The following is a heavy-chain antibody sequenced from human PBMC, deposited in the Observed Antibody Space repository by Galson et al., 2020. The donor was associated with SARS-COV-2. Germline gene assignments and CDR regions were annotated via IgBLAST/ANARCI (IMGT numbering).Heavy chain of an antibody. J-gene: IGHJ4*02. CDR3: ARGTYDISGQHHPVDF. CDR2: IYISGGT. V-gene: IGHV4-4*07. Sequence: ASETLSLTCSVSDDYMNLYYWSWIRQPAGKGLEWIGRIYISGGTYYNPSLESRVSMSLDSSKNQFSLKLTSVTAADTALYYCARGTYDISGQHHPVDFWGQGVLVTVSS. CDR1: DDYMNLYY. D-gene: IGHD3-22*01.